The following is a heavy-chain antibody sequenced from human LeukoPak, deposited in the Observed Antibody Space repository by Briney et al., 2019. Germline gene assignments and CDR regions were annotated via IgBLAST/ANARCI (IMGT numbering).Heavy chain of an antibody. CDR2: IYTSGST. V-gene: IGHV4-61*02. CDR3: ARALYSSGWYGGGNWFDP. CDR1: GGSISSGSYY. Sequence: SETLSLTCTVSGGSISSGSYYWSWIRQPAGKGLEWIGRIYTSGSTNYNPSLKSRVTISVDTSKNQFSLKLSSVTAADTAVYYCARALYSSGWYGGGNWFDPWGQGTLVTVSS. J-gene: IGHJ5*02. D-gene: IGHD6-19*01.